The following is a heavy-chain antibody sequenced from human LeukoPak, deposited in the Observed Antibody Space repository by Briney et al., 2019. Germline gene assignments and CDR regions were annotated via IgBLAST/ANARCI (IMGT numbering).Heavy chain of an antibody. CDR2: ISSSGSTI. V-gene: IGHV3-48*03. J-gene: IGHJ6*04. CDR3: ARDGSNYYYGMDV. CDR1: GFTFSSYE. Sequence: PGGSLRLSCAASGFTFSSYEMNWVRQAPGKGLEWVSYISSSGSTIYYADSVKGRFTISRDNAKNSLYLQMNSLSAEDTAVYYCARDGSNYYYGMDVWGKGTTVTVSS. D-gene: IGHD3-10*01.